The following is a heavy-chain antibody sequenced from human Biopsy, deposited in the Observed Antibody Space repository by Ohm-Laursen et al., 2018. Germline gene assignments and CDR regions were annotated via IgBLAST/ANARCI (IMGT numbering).Heavy chain of an antibody. CDR2: IIPMFGTA. V-gene: IGHV1-69*01. CDR3: ARGPHSGSHSCFDY. CDR1: GGTFINYA. J-gene: IGHJ4*02. D-gene: IGHD1-26*01. Sequence: SSVKVSCKASGGTFINYALSWVRQAPGQGLEWMGGIIPMFGTANYAQMLRGRVTISADESTSTSYMELSSLTTEDTAIYYCARGPHSGSHSCFDYWGQGTLVTVSS.